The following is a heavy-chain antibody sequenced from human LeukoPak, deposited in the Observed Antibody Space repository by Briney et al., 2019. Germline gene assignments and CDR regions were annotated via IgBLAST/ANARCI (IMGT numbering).Heavy chain of an antibody. CDR2: IRPSGDNT. V-gene: IGHV3-23*01. D-gene: IGHD6-13*01. CDR1: GFTFSSYD. Sequence: GGSLRLSCAASGFTFSSYDMTWVRQAPGRGLEWVSSIRPSGDNTYYGDSVKGRFTISRDNAKKSLYLEMNSLRAEDTAVYYCAKDSHSWSRDYWGQGTLVTVSS. J-gene: IGHJ4*02. CDR3: AKDSHSWSRDY.